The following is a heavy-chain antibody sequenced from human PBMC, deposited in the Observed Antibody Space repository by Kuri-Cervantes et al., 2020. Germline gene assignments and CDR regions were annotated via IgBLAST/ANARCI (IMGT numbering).Heavy chain of an antibody. J-gene: IGHJ6*02. CDR1: GGSFSDYY. CDR3: ARARLGSGSYFTRFVMDI. D-gene: IGHD3-10*01. Sequence: GSLRLSCAVYGGSFSDYYWSWIRQPPGKGLEWIGEINHSGSTNYNSSLKSRVSISVDTSKNQLSLKLSSVTAADTAVYYCARARLGSGSYFTRFVMDIWGQGTTVTVSS. V-gene: IGHV4-34*01. CDR2: INHSGST.